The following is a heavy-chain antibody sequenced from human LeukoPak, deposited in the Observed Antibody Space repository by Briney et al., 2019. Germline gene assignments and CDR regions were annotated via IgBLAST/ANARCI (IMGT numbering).Heavy chain of an antibody. Sequence: GGSLRLSCAAPGFTFSDYYMSWIRQAPGKGLEWVSYISSSGSTIYYADSVKGRFTISRDNAKNSLYLQMNSLRAEDTAVYYCAGYHDYGDSLYAFDIWGQGTMVTVSS. J-gene: IGHJ3*02. CDR3: AGYHDYGDSLYAFDI. CDR1: GFTFSDYY. V-gene: IGHV3-11*01. CDR2: ISSSGSTI. D-gene: IGHD4-17*01.